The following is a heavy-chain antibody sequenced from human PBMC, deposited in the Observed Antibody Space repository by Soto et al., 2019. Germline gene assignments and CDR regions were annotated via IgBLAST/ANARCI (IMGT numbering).Heavy chain of an antibody. V-gene: IGHV4-30-4*01. J-gene: IGHJ4*02. D-gene: IGHD2-2*01. CDR1: GGSISSGDYY. CDR2: IYYSGST. Sequence: PSETLSLTCTVSGGSISSGDYYWSWIRQPPGKGLEWIGYIYYSGSTYYNPSLKSRVTISVDTSKNQFSLKLSSVTAADTAVYYWARALGVPAATDYWGQGTLVTVPQ. CDR3: ARALGVPAATDY.